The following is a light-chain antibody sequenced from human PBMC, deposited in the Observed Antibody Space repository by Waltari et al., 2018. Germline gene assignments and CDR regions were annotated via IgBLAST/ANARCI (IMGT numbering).Light chain of an antibody. J-gene: IGKJ2*01. V-gene: IGKV3-15*01. CDR2: GAS. CDR3: QQYNNWPPYT. Sequence: EVVMTQSPDTLSVSTGERATLSCRASQSVSSNLAWYQQKPGQAPRLLIYGASTRATGIPARFSGSGSGKEFTLAISSLQSEDFAVYYCQQYNNWPPYTFGQGTKLEIK. CDR1: QSVSSN.